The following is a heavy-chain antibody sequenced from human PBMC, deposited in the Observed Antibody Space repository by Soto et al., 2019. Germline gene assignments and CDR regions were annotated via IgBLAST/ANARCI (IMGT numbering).Heavy chain of an antibody. CDR1: GYTFTSYG. CDR3: ARAYCSGGSCYYLFSWFDP. J-gene: IGHJ5*02. D-gene: IGHD2-15*01. Sequence: ASVKVSFKASGYTFTSYGISWVRQAPGQGLEWMGWISAYNGNTNYAQKLQGRVTMTTDTSTSTAYMELRSLRSDDTAVYYCARAYCSGGSCYYLFSWFDPWGQGTLVTVSS. V-gene: IGHV1-18*01. CDR2: ISAYNGNT.